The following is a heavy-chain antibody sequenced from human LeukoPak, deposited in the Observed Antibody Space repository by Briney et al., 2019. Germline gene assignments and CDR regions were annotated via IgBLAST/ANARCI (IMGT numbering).Heavy chain of an antibody. Sequence: SETLSLTCTVSGGSISSYYWSWIRQPAGKGLEWIGRIYTSGSTNYNPSLKSRVTMSVDTSKNQFSLKLSSVTAADTAVYYCARDLGYCSSTSCYIRAFDYWAREPWSPSPQ. D-gene: IGHD2-2*02. CDR1: GGSISSYY. V-gene: IGHV4-4*07. CDR2: IYTSGST. J-gene: IGHJ4*02. CDR3: ARDLGYCSSTSCYIRAFDY.